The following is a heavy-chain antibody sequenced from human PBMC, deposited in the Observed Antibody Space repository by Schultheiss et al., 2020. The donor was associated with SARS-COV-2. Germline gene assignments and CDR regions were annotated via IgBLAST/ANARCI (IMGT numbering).Heavy chain of an antibody. CDR2: IYYSGST. CDR3: ARERPRDAFDI. J-gene: IGHJ3*02. Sequence: SETLSLTCTVSGGSISSGGYYWSWIRQHPGKGLEWIGDIYYSGSTYYNPSLKSRVTIAVDTSKNQFSLKLSSVTAADTAVYYCARERPRDAFDIWGQGTMVTVSS. V-gene: IGHV4-31*03. CDR1: GGSISSGGYY.